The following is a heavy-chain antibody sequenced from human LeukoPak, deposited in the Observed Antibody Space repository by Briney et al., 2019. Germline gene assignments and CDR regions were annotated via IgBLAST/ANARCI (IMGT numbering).Heavy chain of an antibody. J-gene: IGHJ4*02. CDR1: EFSVGSNY. D-gene: IGHD2-2*01. Sequence: GGSLRLSCAASEFSVGSNYMTWVRQAPGKGLEWVSLIYSGGSTYYADSVKGRFTISRDNSKNTLYLQMNSLRAEDTAVYYCAKGVVVAPDVTPFDYWGQGTLVTVSS. CDR2: IYSGGST. CDR3: AKGVVVAPDVTPFDY. V-gene: IGHV3-66*01.